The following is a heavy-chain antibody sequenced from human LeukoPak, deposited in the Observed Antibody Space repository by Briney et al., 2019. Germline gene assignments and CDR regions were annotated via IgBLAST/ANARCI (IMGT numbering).Heavy chain of an antibody. D-gene: IGHD3-22*01. J-gene: IGHJ5*02. CDR1: GFTFSNAW. V-gene: IGHV3-15*07. CDR2: IRSNSDGGTI. CDR3: ATDFYDST. Sequence: GGSLRLSCATSGFTFSNAWMNWVRQAPGKGLEWVGRIRSNSDGGTIDYAAPVKGRFPLSRDDSKTTRYLQMNSLQTEDTAVYYCATDFYDSTWGQGTLVTVSS.